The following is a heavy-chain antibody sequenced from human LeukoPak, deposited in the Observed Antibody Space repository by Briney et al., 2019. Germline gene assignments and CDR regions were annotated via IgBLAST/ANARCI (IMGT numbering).Heavy chain of an antibody. CDR1: GGSISSSNW. Sequence: SGTLSLTCAVSGGSISSSNWWSWVRQPPGKGLEWIGEIYHSGSTNYNPSLKNRVTISVDKSKNQFSLKLSSVTAADTAVYYCARGPIQHCTNGVCYTSRYYHYYGMDVWGQGTTVTVSS. D-gene: IGHD2-8*01. V-gene: IGHV4-4*02. CDR3: ARGPIQHCTNGVCYTSRYYHYYGMDV. J-gene: IGHJ6*02. CDR2: IYHSGST.